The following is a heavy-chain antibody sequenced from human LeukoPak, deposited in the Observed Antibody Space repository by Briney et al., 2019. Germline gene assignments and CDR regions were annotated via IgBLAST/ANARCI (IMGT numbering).Heavy chain of an antibody. CDR3: ASTDSGSSWGWFDP. D-gene: IGHD1-26*01. Sequence: GGSLRLSCAASGFTFSSYAMSWVRQAPGKGLEWVSAISGSGGSTYYADSVKGRFTISRDNSKNTLYLQMNSLRAEDTALYYCASTDSGSSWGWFDPWGQGTLVTVSS. V-gene: IGHV3-23*01. J-gene: IGHJ5*02. CDR2: ISGSGGST. CDR1: GFTFSSYA.